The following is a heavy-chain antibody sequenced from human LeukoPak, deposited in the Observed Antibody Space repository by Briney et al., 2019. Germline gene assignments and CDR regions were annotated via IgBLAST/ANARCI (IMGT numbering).Heavy chain of an antibody. CDR3: ARGPYTAMVNGMDV. Sequence: PSETLSLTCTVSGGSISSYYWSWIRQPPGKGLEWIGYIYYSGSTNYNPSLKSRVTISVDTSKNQFSLKLSSVTAADTAVYYCARGPYTAMVNGMDVWGQGTTVTVSS. CDR1: GGSISSYY. J-gene: IGHJ6*02. D-gene: IGHD5-18*01. CDR2: IYYSGST. V-gene: IGHV4-59*01.